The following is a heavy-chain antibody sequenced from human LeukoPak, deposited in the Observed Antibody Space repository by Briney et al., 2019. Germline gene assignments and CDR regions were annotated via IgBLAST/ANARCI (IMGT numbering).Heavy chain of an antibody. CDR2: IYHSGST. CDR3: ARDTYYYDSSGLTTIDY. D-gene: IGHD3-22*01. J-gene: IGHJ4*02. CDR1: GYSISSGYY. Sequence: SETLSLTCTVSGYSISSGYYWGWIRQPPGKGPEWIGSIYHSGSTFDNPSLKSRVTISVDTSKNQFSLKLSSVTAADTAVYYCARDTYYYDSSGLTTIDYWGQGTLVTVSS. V-gene: IGHV4-38-2*02.